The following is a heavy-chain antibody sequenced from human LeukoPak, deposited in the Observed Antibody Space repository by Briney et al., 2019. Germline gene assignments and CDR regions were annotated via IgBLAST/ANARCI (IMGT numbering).Heavy chain of an antibody. J-gene: IGHJ4*02. CDR3: AKGLYRSGPDGGYFDY. V-gene: IGHV3-23*01. D-gene: IGHD3-10*01. CDR1: GFTFSSYA. Sequence: GGSLRLSCAASGFTFSSYAMSWVRQAPGKGLEWVSAISGSGGSTYYADSVKGRFTISRDNSKNTLYLQMNSLRAEDTAAYYCAKGLYRSGPDGGYFDYWGQGTLVTVSS. CDR2: ISGSGGST.